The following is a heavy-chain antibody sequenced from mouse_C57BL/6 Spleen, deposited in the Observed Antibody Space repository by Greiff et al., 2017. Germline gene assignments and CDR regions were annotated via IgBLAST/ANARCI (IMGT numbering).Heavy chain of an antibody. J-gene: IGHJ2*01. CDR1: GYTFTSYG. Sequence: QVQLQQSGAELARPGASVKLSCKASGYTFTSYGISWVKQRTGQGLEWIGEIYPRSGNTYYNEKFKGKATLTADKSSSTAYMELRSLTSEDSAVYFCARRRPYGSTLYYFDYWGQGTTLTVSS. D-gene: IGHD1-1*01. CDR2: IYPRSGNT. V-gene: IGHV1-81*01. CDR3: ARRRPYGSTLYYFDY.